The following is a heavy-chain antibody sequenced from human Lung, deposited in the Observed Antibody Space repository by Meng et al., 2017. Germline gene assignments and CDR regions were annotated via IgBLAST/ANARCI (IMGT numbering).Heavy chain of an antibody. D-gene: IGHD4-11*01. CDR1: CGYFITYY. CDR3: ASGPTTMGHDFDY. J-gene: IGHJ4*02. V-gene: IGHV4-34*01. Sequence: GLHQAWGAGQLKPSGASALTCVDACGYFITYYCSWSRQPAGKELDWIGEMNHSRTTNYNPSQKSQATISVDTYKNNRSLKMSFGTAAYSAVYYCASGPTTMGHDFDYWGQGTPVTVSS. CDR2: MNHSRTT.